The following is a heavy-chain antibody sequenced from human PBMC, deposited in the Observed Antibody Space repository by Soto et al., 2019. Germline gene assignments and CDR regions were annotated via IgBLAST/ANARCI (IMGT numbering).Heavy chain of an antibody. J-gene: IGHJ5*02. Sequence: VQLQESGPGLVKPSQTLSLTCTVSSGSISSADYYWSWIRQPPGKGLEWIGYIYYTGSAYYNPSPKGGFPIPVAPSKTLFPRRVTFVTAAARAVYSCAPGGSSNWFAPWGQGTLVTFSS. D-gene: IGHD1-26*01. CDR1: SGSISSADYY. CDR2: IYYTGSA. CDR3: APGGSSNWFAP. V-gene: IGHV4-30-4*01.